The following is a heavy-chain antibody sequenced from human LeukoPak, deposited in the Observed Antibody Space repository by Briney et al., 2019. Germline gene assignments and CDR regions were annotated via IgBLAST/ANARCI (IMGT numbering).Heavy chain of an antibody. CDR2: MNPNSGNT. CDR1: GYTFTSYD. CDR3: ARKGVVLMVYALYYYYGMDV. D-gene: IGHD2-8*01. V-gene: IGHV1-8*01. Sequence: ASVKVSCKASGYTFTSYDINWVRQATGQGLEWMGWMNPNSGNTGYAQKFQGRVTMTRNTSISTAYMELSSLRSEDTAVYYCARKGVVLMVYALYYYYGMDVWGQGTTVTVSS. J-gene: IGHJ6*02.